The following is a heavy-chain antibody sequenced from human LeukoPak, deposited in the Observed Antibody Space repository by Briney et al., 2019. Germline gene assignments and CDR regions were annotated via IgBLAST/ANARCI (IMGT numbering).Heavy chain of an antibody. D-gene: IGHD2-15*01. CDR1: GGSFSGYY. CDR3: ARGGVERYCSGGSCYGWFDP. CDR2: INHSGGT. J-gene: IGHJ5*02. Sequence: SETLSLTCAVYGGSFSGYYWSWIRQPPGKGLEWIGEINHSGGTNYNPSLKSRVTISVDTSKNQFSLNLNSVTATDTAVYYCARGGVERYCSGGSCYGWFDPWGQGTLVTVSS. V-gene: IGHV4-34*01.